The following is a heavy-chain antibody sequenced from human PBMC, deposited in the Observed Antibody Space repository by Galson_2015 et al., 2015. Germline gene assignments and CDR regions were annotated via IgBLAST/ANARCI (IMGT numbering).Heavy chain of an antibody. Sequence: SVKVSCKASGYTFTNYGINWVRQAPGQGLEWMGWINTYSGNTNYAQRIQGRVTMTTDPSTSTAYMEVRSLRSDDTAVYYCARDSGRLTMVRGGSSDYWGQGTLVIVSS. CDR3: ARDSGRLTMVRGGSSDY. D-gene: IGHD3-10*01. CDR1: GYTFTNYG. CDR2: INTYSGNT. J-gene: IGHJ4*02. V-gene: IGHV1-18*04.